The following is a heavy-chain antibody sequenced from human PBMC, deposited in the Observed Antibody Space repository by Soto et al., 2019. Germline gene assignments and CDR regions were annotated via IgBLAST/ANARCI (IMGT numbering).Heavy chain of an antibody. CDR3: ARDRWFPGDNDYGDYVFDY. J-gene: IGHJ4*02. CDR2: INAGNGNT. CDR1: GYTFTSYA. Sequence: WASVKVSCKASGYTFTSYAMHWVRQAPGQKLEWMGWINAGNGNTRYSQKFQGRVTITRDTSASTAYMELSSLRSEDTAVYYCARDRWFPGDNDYGDYVFDYWGQGSLVPVSS. V-gene: IGHV1-3*01. D-gene: IGHD4-17*01.